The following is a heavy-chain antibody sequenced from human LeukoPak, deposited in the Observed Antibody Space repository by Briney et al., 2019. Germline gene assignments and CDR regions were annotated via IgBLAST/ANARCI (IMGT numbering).Heavy chain of an antibody. V-gene: IGHV1-18*01. CDR1: GYTFTSYG. D-gene: IGHD3-10*01. CDR3: ARVIRITMVRGVYMDV. CDR2: ISAYNGNT. Sequence: ASVKVSCKASGYTFTSYGISWVRQAPGQGLEWMGWISAYNGNTNYAQKLQGRVTMTTDTSTSTAYMELRSLRSDDTAVYYCARVIRITMVRGVYMDVWAKGPRSPSP. J-gene: IGHJ6*03.